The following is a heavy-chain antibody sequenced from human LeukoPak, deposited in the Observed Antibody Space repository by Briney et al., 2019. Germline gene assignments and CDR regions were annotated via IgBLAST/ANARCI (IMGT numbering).Heavy chain of an antibody. J-gene: IGHJ6*03. D-gene: IGHD1-14*01. CDR3: ARDLYRSYYMGV. CDR2: IKQDGSEK. CDR1: GFTFSRYW. V-gene: IGHV3-7*01. Sequence: GGSLRLSCAASGFTFSRYWMTWFRQAPGKGLEWVANIKQDGSEKYYVDSVKGRFTISRDNAKNSLYLQMNSLRAEDTAVYYCARDLYRSYYMGVWGKGTTVTVSS.